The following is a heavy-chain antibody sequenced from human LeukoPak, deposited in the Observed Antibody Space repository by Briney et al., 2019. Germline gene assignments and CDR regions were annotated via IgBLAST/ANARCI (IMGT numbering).Heavy chain of an antibody. V-gene: IGHV3-23*01. CDR1: GFTVSSNY. CDR3: AKDDASDCSGGSCRYYFDS. Sequence: GGSLRLSCAASGFTVSSNYMSWVRQAPGKGLEWVSAISVSGVSTYYADSVKGRFTISRDNPKNTLYLQMNSLGADDTAIYYCAKDDASDCSGGSCRYYFDSWGKGTLVTVSS. CDR2: ISVSGVST. D-gene: IGHD2-15*01. J-gene: IGHJ4*02.